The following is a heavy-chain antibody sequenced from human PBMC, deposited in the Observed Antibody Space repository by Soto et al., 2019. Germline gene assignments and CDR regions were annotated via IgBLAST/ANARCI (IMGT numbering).Heavy chain of an antibody. V-gene: IGHV4-30-4*01. CDR2: IYYSGST. J-gene: IGHJ3*02. D-gene: IGHD3-16*01. CDR1: GGSISSGDYY. CDR3: ARDGGADNAFDI. Sequence: LCGGSISSGDYYWSWIRQPPGKGLEWIGYIYYSGSTYYNPSLKSRVTISVDTSKNQFSLKLSSVTAADTAVYYCARDGGADNAFDIWGQGTMVTVSS.